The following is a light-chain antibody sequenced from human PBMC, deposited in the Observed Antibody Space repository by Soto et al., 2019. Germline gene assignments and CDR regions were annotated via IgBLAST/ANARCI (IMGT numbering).Light chain of an antibody. CDR1: PSISSY. CDR3: QQSYSTPYT. Sequence: DLQMPPSPSSLSASVGDRVTITCRASPSISSYLNWYQQKPGKAPKLLIYAASSLQSGVPSRFSGSGSGTDFTLTISSLQPEDFATYYCQQSYSTPYTFGQGTKLEIK. CDR2: AAS. V-gene: IGKV1-39*01. J-gene: IGKJ2*01.